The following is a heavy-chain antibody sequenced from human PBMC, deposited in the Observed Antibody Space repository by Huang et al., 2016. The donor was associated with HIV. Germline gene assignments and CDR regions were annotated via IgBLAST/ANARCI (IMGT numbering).Heavy chain of an antibody. CDR1: GFTFSDYY. CDR2: ISSSGRTI. V-gene: IGHV3-11*04. J-gene: IGHJ3*02. Sequence: QVQLVESGGGLVKPGGSLRLSCAASGFTFSDYYMSWIRQVPVKGLELVSYISSSGRTIYYAYSVKGPFTISRYNAKNSLYLQMNSLRAEDTAVYYCVREGAAADAFDIWGQGTMVTVSS. D-gene: IGHD6-13*01. CDR3: VREGAAADAFDI.